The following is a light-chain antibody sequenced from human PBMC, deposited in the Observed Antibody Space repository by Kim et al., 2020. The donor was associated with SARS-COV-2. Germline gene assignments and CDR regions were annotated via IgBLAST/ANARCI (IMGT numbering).Light chain of an antibody. CDR2: AAS. CDR1: EGIKND. J-gene: IGKJ1*01. CDR3: LQHNRYPRT. Sequence: ASLGDRVTITCRASEGIKNDLGWYQQKPGKAPKCLIYAASILQSGVPSRFSGSGSGTEFTLTINSLQPEDFATYYCLQHNRYPRTFGQGTKVDI. V-gene: IGKV1-17*01.